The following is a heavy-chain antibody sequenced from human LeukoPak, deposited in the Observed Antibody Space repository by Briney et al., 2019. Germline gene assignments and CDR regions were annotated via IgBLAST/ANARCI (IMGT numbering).Heavy chain of an antibody. V-gene: IGHV1-18*01. Sequence: ASVKVSCKASGYTFTSYGISWVRQAPGQGLEWMGWISAYNGITNYAQKLQGRVTMTTGTSTSTAYMELRSLRSDDTAVYYCARDPLAAAGTYRYYYYMDVWGKGTTVTVSS. D-gene: IGHD6-13*01. J-gene: IGHJ6*03. CDR3: ARDPLAAAGTYRYYYYMDV. CDR1: GYTFTSYG. CDR2: ISAYNGIT.